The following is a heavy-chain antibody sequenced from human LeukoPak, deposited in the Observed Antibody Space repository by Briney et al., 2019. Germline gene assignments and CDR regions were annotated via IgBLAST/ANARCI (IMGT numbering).Heavy chain of an antibody. V-gene: IGHV1-69*04. D-gene: IGHD6-13*01. J-gene: IGHJ2*01. Sequence: WASVKVSCKASGGTFSNYAINWVRQAPGQRLEWMGRIIPILGIANYAQKFQGRVTITADKSTSTTYMELSSLRSEDTAVYSCARAEYSTNWYFDLWGRGTLVTVSS. CDR2: IIPILGIA. CDR1: GGTFSNYA. CDR3: ARAEYSTNWYFDL.